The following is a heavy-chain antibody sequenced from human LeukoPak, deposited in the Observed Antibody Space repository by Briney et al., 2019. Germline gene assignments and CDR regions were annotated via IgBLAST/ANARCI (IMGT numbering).Heavy chain of an antibody. CDR2: INPNSGNT. D-gene: IGHD2-2*01. CDR1: GYTFTSYD. V-gene: IGHV1-8*01. Sequence: GASVKVSCKASGYTFTSYDINWVRQATGQGLEWMGWINPNSGNTGYAQKFRGRVTMTRNTSISTAYMELSSLRSEDTAVYYCARAGGDIVVVPAAINFDYWGQGTLVTVSS. J-gene: IGHJ4*02. CDR3: ARAGGDIVVVPAAINFDY.